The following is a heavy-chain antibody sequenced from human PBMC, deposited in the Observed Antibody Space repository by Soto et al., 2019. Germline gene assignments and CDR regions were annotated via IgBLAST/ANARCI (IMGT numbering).Heavy chain of an antibody. CDR3: ARVGQGAWYFDL. V-gene: IGHV3-74*01. Sequence: ELQLVESGGGLVQPGGPLTLSCAPSGFTFSSYWMHGVRQAPGKGVGWVSRINPEGRFTNSADSVKGQFTISRDNAKNSLYLQMNGLRPEDTAVYYCARVGQGAWYFDLWGRGTLVTVSS. CDR1: GFTFSSYW. CDR2: INPEGRFT. J-gene: IGHJ2*01. D-gene: IGHD1-26*01.